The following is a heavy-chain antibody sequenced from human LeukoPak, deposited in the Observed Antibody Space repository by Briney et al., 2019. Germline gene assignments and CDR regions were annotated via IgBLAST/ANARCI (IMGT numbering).Heavy chain of an antibody. CDR2: IYHSGST. J-gene: IGHJ3*02. CDR1: GGSISSGGYS. Sequence: PSETLSLTCAVSGGSISSGGYSWSWLRQPPGKGLEWIGYIYHSGSTYYNPSLKSRVTISVDRSKNQFSLKLSSVTAADTAVYYCARRVTYYYDSSGPTKAFDIWGQGTMVTVSS. V-gene: IGHV4-30-2*01. CDR3: ARRVTYYYDSSGPTKAFDI. D-gene: IGHD3-22*01.